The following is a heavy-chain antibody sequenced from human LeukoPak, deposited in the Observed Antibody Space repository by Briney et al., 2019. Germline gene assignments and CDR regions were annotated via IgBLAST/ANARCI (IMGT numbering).Heavy chain of an antibody. V-gene: IGHV4-59*11. Sequence: SETLSLTCTVSGASIRSHYWSWIRQPPGKGLEWIGYMYYSGNSNYNPALKSRVTISVDTSKNQFSLKMISVTPADTAVFYCAGRNRGGWFDAWGQGTLVTVSS. CDR3: AGRNRGGWFDA. CDR2: MYYSGNS. J-gene: IGHJ5*02. CDR1: GASIRSHY. D-gene: IGHD3-10*01.